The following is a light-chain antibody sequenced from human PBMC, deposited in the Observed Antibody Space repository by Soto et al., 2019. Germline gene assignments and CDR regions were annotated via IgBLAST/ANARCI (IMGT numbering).Light chain of an antibody. CDR2: GAS. CDR1: QSVSSSY. V-gene: IGKV3-15*01. Sequence: EIVLTQSPGTLSLSPGERATLSCRASQSVSSSYLAWYQQKPGQAPRLLIYGASTRATGIPARFSGSGSGTEFTLTISSLQSEDFGVYYCQQYVNWPRLTFGGGTKVEIK. J-gene: IGKJ4*01. CDR3: QQYVNWPRLT.